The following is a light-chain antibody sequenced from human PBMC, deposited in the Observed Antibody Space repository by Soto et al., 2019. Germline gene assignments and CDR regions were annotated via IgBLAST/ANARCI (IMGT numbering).Light chain of an antibody. Sequence: EIVMTQSPATLSVSPGERATLSCRASQSVSSNLAWYQQKPGQAPRLLIYGASTRATGIPVRFSGSGSGTEFTLTISSLQSEDFAVYYCQHYNNWPPLTFGGGTNVEIK. V-gene: IGKV3-15*01. CDR3: QHYNNWPPLT. J-gene: IGKJ4*01. CDR2: GAS. CDR1: QSVSSN.